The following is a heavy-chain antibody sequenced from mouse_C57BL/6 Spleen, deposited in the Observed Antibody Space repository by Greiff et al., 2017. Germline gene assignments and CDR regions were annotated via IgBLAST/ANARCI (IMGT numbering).Heavy chain of an antibody. D-gene: IGHD1-1*01. J-gene: IGHJ3*01. CDR2: LFPGSGST. Sequence: VQLQQSGPELVKPGASVKISCKASGYTFTDYYITWVKQRPGQGLEWIGWLFPGSGSTYYNEKFKGKAKLTVDKSSSTAYMLLSSLTSEDSAVYFCAPITAGGVPFAYRGQGTLVTVAA. CDR1: GYTFTDYY. CDR3: APITAGGVPFAY. V-gene: IGHV1-75*01.